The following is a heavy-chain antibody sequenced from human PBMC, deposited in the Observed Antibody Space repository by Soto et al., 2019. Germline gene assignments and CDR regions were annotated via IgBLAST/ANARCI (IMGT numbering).Heavy chain of an antibody. V-gene: IGHV4-39*01. Sequence: QLQLQESGPGLVKPSETLSLTCTVSGGSISSSSYYWGWIRQPPGKGLEWIGSIYYSGSTYYNPSLKSRVTISVDTSKNQFSLKLSSVTAADTAVYYCARDCYDSSGYFDYWGQGTLVTVSS. CDR2: IYYSGST. D-gene: IGHD3-22*01. CDR3: ARDCYDSSGYFDY. J-gene: IGHJ4*02. CDR1: GGSISSSSYY.